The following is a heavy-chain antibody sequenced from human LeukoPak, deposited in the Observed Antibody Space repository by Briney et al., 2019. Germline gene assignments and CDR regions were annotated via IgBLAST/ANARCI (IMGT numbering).Heavy chain of an antibody. D-gene: IGHD1-26*01. CDR2: FSASGGTS. V-gene: IGHV3-23*01. CDR1: GFTFSRSA. Sequence: GGSLRLSCAASGFTFSRSAMNWVRQAPGKGLEWVSSFSASGGTSYYADSVKGRFTISRDNSKNTLSVQMNSLRAEDTAVYYCAKANYSGSYYFDSWGQGTLVTVSS. J-gene: IGHJ4*02. CDR3: AKANYSGSYYFDS.